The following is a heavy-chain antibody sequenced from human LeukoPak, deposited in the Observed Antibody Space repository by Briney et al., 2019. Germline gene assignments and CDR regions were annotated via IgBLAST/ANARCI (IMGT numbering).Heavy chain of an antibody. Sequence: PGGSLRLSRAASGFTFSSYSMNWVRQAPGKGLEWVSYISSGSSTIYYADSVKGRFTISRDNAKNSLYLQMNSLRAEDTAVYYCARWCSSSSCFRGFDYWGQGTLVTVSS. CDR1: GFTFSSYS. CDR3: ARWCSSSSCFRGFDY. CDR2: ISSGSSTI. V-gene: IGHV3-48*01. J-gene: IGHJ4*02. D-gene: IGHD2-2*01.